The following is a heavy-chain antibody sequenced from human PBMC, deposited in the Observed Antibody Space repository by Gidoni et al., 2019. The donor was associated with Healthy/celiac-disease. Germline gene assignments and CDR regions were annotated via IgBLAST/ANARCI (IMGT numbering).Heavy chain of an antibody. CDR1: GGSFSGYY. CDR3: ARYSSGWYFDY. Sequence: QVPLQQCGAGLLTPSETLSLSCAVYGGSFSGYYWIWIRQPPGKGLEWIGEINHSGSTNYNPSLKSRVTISVDTYKNQLSLKLRSVTAADTAVYYCARYSSGWYFDYWGQGTLVTVSS. CDR2: INHSGST. J-gene: IGHJ4*02. D-gene: IGHD6-19*01. V-gene: IGHV4-34*01.